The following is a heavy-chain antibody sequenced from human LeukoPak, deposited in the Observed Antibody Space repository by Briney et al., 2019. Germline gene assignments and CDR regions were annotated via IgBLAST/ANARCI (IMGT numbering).Heavy chain of an antibody. CDR1: GGTFSSYA. J-gene: IGHJ4*02. CDR3: ARDRDYDILTAEDY. V-gene: IGHV1-18*01. CDR2: ISAYNGNT. D-gene: IGHD3-9*01. Sequence: ASVKVSCKASGGTFSSYAISWVRQAPGQGLEWMGWISAYNGNTNYAQKLQGRVTMTTDTSTSTAYMELRSLRSDDTAVYYCARDRDYDILTAEDYWGQGTLVTVSS.